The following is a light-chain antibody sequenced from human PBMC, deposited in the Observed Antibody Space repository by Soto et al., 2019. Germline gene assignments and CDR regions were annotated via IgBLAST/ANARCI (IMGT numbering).Light chain of an antibody. V-gene: IGLV2-14*01. CDR3: SSYTSSSTPV. Sequence: QSVLTQPASVSGSPGQSITISCPGNSSDVGGYNYVSWYQQHPGKAPKLMIYDVSNRPSGVSNRFSGSKSGNTASQTISGLQAEDEADYYCSSYTSSSTPVFGTGTKVTVL. CDR1: SSDVGGYNY. CDR2: DVS. J-gene: IGLJ1*01.